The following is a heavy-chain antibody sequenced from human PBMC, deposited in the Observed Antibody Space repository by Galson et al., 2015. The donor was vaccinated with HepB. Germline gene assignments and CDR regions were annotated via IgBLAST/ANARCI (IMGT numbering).Heavy chain of an antibody. CDR2: IDPSDSYT. CDR3: ARHMGYYDILTGYYAPDAFDI. Sequence: QSGAEVKKPGESLRISCKGSGYSFTSYWISWVRQMPGKGLEWMGRIDPSDSYTNYSPSFQGHVTISADKSISTAYLQWSSLKASDTAMYYCARHMGYYDILTGYYAPDAFDIWGQGTMVTVSS. J-gene: IGHJ3*02. V-gene: IGHV5-10-1*01. D-gene: IGHD3-9*01. CDR1: GYSFTSYW.